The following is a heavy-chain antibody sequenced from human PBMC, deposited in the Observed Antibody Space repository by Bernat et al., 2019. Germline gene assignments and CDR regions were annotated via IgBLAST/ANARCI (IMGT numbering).Heavy chain of an antibody. CDR2: IRKKTNSYST. CDR1: GFSFSDHY. V-gene: IGHV3-72*01. Sequence: ESGGGLVQPGGSLRLSCAASGFSFSDHYMDWVRQAPGKGLEWVGRIRKKTNSYSTEYAASVKGRFTISRDDSKNSLYLQMSSLKTDDTAVYYCARVSGTSYFDLWGQGTLVTVSS. J-gene: IGHJ4*02. D-gene: IGHD3-3*01. CDR3: ARVSGTSYFDL.